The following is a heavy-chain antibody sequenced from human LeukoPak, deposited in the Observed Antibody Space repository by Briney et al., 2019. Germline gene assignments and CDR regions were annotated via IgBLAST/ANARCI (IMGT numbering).Heavy chain of an antibody. D-gene: IGHD4-23*01. CDR1: GFPFSSYS. J-gene: IGHJ4*02. Sequence: GGSLRLSGAASGFPFSSYSMHWVRQAPGNGLEWVAVISNDGSHKYYADSVKGRFIISRDNSKNTLSLQMNTLRPDDTAVFYCARDPNRLADYGGDYFDHWGQGTLVTVSS. V-gene: IGHV3-30*04. CDR3: ARDPNRLADYGGDYFDH. CDR2: ISNDGSHK.